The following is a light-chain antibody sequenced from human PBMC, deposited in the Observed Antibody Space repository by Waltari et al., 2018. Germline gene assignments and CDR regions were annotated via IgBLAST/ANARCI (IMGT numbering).Light chain of an antibody. CDR1: SGSVSSTSY. V-gene: IGLV8-61*01. CDR3: VLYMGSGIWV. Sequence: QTVVTQEPSLSVSPGGTVTLTCALSSGSVSSTSYASWYQQTPGQAPRTLVYKINNRSSGVPDSFSGSMLGNKAALTITGAQAEDESDYYCVLYMGSGIWVFGGGTKLTAL. J-gene: IGLJ3*02. CDR2: KIN.